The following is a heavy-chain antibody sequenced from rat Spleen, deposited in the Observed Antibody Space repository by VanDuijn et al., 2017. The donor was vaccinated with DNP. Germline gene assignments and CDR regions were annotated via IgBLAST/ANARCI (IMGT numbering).Heavy chain of an antibody. V-gene: IGHV5S10*01. J-gene: IGHJ2*01. CDR3: ARGGRSYFDY. D-gene: IGHD1-11*01. CDR1: GFTFSDYY. CDR2: IHSDGSST. Sequence: EVQLVESGGGFVQPGGSLKLSCAASGFTFSDYYMAWVRQAPKKGLEWVATIHSDGSSTYYRDSVRGRFTISRDNAKNTLYLQMNSLRSEDTATYYCARGGRSYFDYWGQGVMVTVSS.